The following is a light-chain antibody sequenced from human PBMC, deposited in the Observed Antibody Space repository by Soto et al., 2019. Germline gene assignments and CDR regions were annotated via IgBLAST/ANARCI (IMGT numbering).Light chain of an antibody. V-gene: IGKV3-11*01. CDR2: EAS. Sequence: IVLTQSPGTLSLSPGERATLSCRASQSVSSNYFAWYQQTPGHAPRLLICEASNRATGIPARFSGSGSGTDFTLTISSLEPEDFAVHYCQQRSDWPITFGQGTRLEIK. CDR1: QSVSSNY. CDR3: QQRSDWPIT. J-gene: IGKJ5*01.